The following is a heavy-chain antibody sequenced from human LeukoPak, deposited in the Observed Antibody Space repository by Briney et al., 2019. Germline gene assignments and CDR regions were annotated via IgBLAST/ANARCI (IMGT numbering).Heavy chain of an antibody. J-gene: IGHJ4*02. CDR3: ARTFDYGDRFDY. CDR1: GGSISSGGYY. D-gene: IGHD4-17*01. V-gene: IGHV4-61*08. Sequence: SQTLSLTCTVSGGSISSGGYYWSWIRQPPGKGLEWIGYIYYSGSTNYNPSLKSRVTISVDTSKNQFSLKLSSVTAADTAVYYCARTFDYGDRFDYWGQGTLVTVSS. CDR2: IYYSGST.